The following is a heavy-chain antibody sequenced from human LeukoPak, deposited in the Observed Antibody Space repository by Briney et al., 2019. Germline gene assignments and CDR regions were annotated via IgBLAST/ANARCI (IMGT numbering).Heavy chain of an antibody. CDR2: INPSGSST. D-gene: IGHD1-26*01. CDR1: GYSFTSHY. J-gene: IGHJ4*02. CDR3: AKEIVRRGELLFDY. V-gene: IGHV1-46*01. Sequence: ASVKVFCKASGYSFTSHYMHWVRQAPGQGLEWLGLINPSGSSTLYAQKFQGRVTMTRDMSTTTDYMELSSLRSEDTAVYYCAKEIVRRGELLFDYWGQGTLVTVSS.